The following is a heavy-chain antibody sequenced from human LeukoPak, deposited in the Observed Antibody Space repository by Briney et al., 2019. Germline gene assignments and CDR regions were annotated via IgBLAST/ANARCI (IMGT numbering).Heavy chain of an antibody. D-gene: IGHD5-24*01. Sequence: GGSLRLSCAASGFTFDDYAMHWARRAPGKGLEWVSLISWDGGSTYYADSVKGRFTISRDNSKNSLYLQMNSLRAEDTALYYCAKDMGRDGYNSLDYWGQGTLVTVSS. J-gene: IGHJ4*02. CDR1: GFTFDDYA. CDR2: ISWDGGST. V-gene: IGHV3-43D*03. CDR3: AKDMGRDGYNSLDY.